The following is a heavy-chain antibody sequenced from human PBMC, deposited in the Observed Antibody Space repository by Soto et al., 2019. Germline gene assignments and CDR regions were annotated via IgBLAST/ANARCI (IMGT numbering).Heavy chain of an antibody. CDR3: ARQTYCSSTSCYTVDS. Sequence: GESLKISCKGSGYSFTSYWIGWVRQMPGKGLEWMGIVYLGDSDTRYSPSFQGQVTISADKSISTAYLQWSSLKASDTAMYYCARQTYCSSTSCYTVDSWGQGTLVTVSS. J-gene: IGHJ4*02. D-gene: IGHD2-2*02. CDR1: GYSFTSYW. V-gene: IGHV5-51*01. CDR2: VYLGDSDT.